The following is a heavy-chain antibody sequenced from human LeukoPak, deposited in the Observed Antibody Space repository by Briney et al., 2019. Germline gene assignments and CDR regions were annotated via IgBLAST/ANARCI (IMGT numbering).Heavy chain of an antibody. Sequence: PSETLSLTCTVSGGSISSYYWSWIRQPAGKGLEWIGRIYTSGSTNYNPSLKSRVTMSVDTSKNQFSLKLSSVTAADTAVYYCARESRVFIAAAGTGVLENSFDYGGQETLATVSS. CDR2: IYTSGST. V-gene: IGHV4-4*07. D-gene: IGHD6-13*01. J-gene: IGHJ4*02. CDR3: ARESRVFIAAAGTGVLENSFDY. CDR1: GGSISSYY.